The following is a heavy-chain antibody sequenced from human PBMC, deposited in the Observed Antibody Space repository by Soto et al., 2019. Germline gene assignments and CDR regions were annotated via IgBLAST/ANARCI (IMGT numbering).Heavy chain of an antibody. J-gene: IGHJ6*02. Sequence: PSETLSLTCTVSGGSISSYYWGWIRQPPGKGLEWIGSIYYSGSTYYNPSLKSRVTISVDTSKNQFSLKLSSVTAADTAVYYCASGAAAYYYYYGMDVWGQGTTVTVSS. D-gene: IGHD6-13*01. CDR2: IYYSGST. CDR1: GGSISSYY. CDR3: ASGAAAYYYYYGMDV. V-gene: IGHV4-39*01.